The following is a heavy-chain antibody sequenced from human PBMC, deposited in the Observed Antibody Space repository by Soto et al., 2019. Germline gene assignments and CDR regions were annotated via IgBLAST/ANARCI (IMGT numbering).Heavy chain of an antibody. V-gene: IGHV3-74*01. J-gene: IGHJ4*02. Sequence: EVQLVESGGGLVQPGGSLGLSCAASGLIFSNYKMHWVRQAPGKGLVWVSRISTDGSITDYADSVKGRFTVSRDNAKNTLYLQMNSLRVDDTAVYYCARDTNGLHYWGQGTLVTVSS. D-gene: IGHD2-8*01. CDR3: ARDTNGLHY. CDR1: GLIFSNYK. CDR2: ISTDGSIT.